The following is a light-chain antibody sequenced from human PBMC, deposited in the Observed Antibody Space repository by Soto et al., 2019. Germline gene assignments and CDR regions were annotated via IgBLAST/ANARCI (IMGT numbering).Light chain of an antibody. CDR1: SSNIGNNY. V-gene: IGLV1-51*02. J-gene: IGLJ1*01. CDR2: ENN. CDR3: GTWDSSLSAGGV. Sequence: QSALTQPPSVSASPGQKVTISCSGSSSNIGNNYVSWYQQLQGTAPKLLIYENNKRPSGIPDRFSGSKSGTSATLGITGLQTGDEADYYCGTWDSSLSAGGVFGAGTKLTVL.